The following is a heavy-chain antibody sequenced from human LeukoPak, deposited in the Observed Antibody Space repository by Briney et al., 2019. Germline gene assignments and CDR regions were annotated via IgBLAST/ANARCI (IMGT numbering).Heavy chain of an antibody. CDR1: GYTFTSYD. CDR2: MNPNSGNT. Sequence: ASVKVSCKASGYTFTSYDINWVRQATGQGLEWMGWMNPNSGNTGYAQKFQGRVTMTRNTSVSTAYMELSSLRSEDTAVYYCARGRIDCSSTSCYTYWGQGTLVTVSS. CDR3: ARGRIDCSSTSCYTY. V-gene: IGHV1-8*01. J-gene: IGHJ4*02. D-gene: IGHD2-2*02.